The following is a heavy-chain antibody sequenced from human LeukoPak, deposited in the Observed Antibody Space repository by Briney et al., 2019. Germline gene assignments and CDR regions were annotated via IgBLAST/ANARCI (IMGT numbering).Heavy chain of an antibody. V-gene: IGHV4-59*08. D-gene: IGHD1-14*01. CDR2: IYYSGST. Sequence: SETLSLTCTVSGGSISSYYWSWIRQPPGKGLEWIGYIYYSGSTNYNPSLKSRVTISVDTSKNQFSLSLTSVTAADTAMYYCARGGFANHWFDPWGQGTLVTVSS. CDR3: ARGGFANHWFDP. J-gene: IGHJ5*02. CDR1: GGSISSYY.